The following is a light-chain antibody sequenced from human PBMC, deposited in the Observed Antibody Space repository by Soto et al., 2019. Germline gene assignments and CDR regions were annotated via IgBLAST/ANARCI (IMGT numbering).Light chain of an antibody. J-gene: IGKJ2*01. CDR2: AAT. CDR1: QSINNY. Sequence: DIQMTQSPSSLSASLGDRVTITCRASQSINNYLNWYQQEEGKAPKLLIYAATSLQSGFPSRFSGSGSGTEFTLTISSLQPGDFATYYCQQSYNSPYTFGLGTKLEIK. V-gene: IGKV1-39*01. CDR3: QQSYNSPYT.